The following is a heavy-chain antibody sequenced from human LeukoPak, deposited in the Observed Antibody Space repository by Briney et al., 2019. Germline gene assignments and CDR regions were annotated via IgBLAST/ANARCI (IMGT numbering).Heavy chain of an antibody. V-gene: IGHV4-39*01. CDR3: ARQCNRSWYFDY. CDR1: SGSISNSSYY. CDR2: IYYSGTT. J-gene: IGHJ4*02. Sequence: SETLSLTCTVSSGSISNSSYYWGWIRQSPGKGLEWIGSIYYSGTTYYSPSLESRVTISVDTSKDQFSLKLSSVTAADTAVYYCARQCNRSWYFDYWGQGTLVTVSS. D-gene: IGHD6-13*01.